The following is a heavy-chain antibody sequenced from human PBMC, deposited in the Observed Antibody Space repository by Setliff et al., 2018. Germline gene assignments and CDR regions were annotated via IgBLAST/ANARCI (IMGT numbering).Heavy chain of an antibody. CDR2: INNYSFKT. CDR3: ARINIYVSSGYYYAPDL. Sequence: GASVKVSCRASGYTFNNYGITWVRQAPGQGLEWMGWINNYSFKTTYPQGFLDRVTMTTDTSATTAYMELKNLRSDDTAVYYCARINIYVSSGYYYAPDLWGQGTLVTVSS. J-gene: IGHJ5*02. CDR1: GYTFNNYG. V-gene: IGHV1-18*01. D-gene: IGHD3-22*01.